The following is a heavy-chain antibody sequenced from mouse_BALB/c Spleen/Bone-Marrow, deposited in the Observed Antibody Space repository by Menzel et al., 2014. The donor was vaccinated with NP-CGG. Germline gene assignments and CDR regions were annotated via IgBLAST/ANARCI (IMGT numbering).Heavy chain of an antibody. CDR3: TRVFGGDGYWYVDV. Sequence: EVKLVESGAELVKPGASVKLSCTASGFNIKDTYMHWVKQRPEQGLEWIGRIDPANDNNKYAPKLQGKATITTDTSSNADYLQLSSLTDEDTAVYYCTRVFGGDGYWYVDVWGAGTTVTVSS. CDR2: IDPANDNN. V-gene: IGHV14-3*02. D-gene: IGHD1-1*02. CDR1: GFNIKDTY. J-gene: IGHJ1*01.